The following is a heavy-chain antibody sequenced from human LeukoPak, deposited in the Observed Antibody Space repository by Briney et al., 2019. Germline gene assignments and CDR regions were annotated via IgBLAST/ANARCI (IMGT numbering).Heavy chain of an antibody. CDR1: GGSLSSYY. Sequence: SETLSLTCTVSGGSLSSYYWGWIRQPPGKGLEWIGSIYYSGSTYYNPSLKSRVTIAVDTSKNQFSLKLSSVTAADTAVYYCARQYYYESSGFHDAFDIWGQGTMVTVSS. CDR3: ARQYYYESSGFHDAFDI. CDR2: IYYSGST. J-gene: IGHJ3*02. D-gene: IGHD3-22*01. V-gene: IGHV4-39*01.